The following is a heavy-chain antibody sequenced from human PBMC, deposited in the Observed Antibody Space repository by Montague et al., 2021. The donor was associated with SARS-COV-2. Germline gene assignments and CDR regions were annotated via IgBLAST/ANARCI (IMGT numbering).Heavy chain of an antibody. CDR3: ARAVSVRRAVNWFDP. V-gene: IGHV4-59*11. CDR1: GGSMSDHY. J-gene: IGHJ5*02. D-gene: IGHD3-10*01. CDR2: IYYSGGI. Sequence: ETLSLTCTVSGGSMSDHYWAWIRQPPGKGLEWLAYIYYSGGINSNASLKSRVTMSVDTSKNQFSLKLTSVTAADTAVYYCARAVSVRRAVNWFDPRGQGTLVTVSS.